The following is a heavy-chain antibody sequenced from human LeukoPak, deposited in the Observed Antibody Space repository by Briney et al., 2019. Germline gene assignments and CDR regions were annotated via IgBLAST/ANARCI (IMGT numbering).Heavy chain of an antibody. D-gene: IGHD6-19*01. J-gene: IGHJ3*02. Sequence: KTSETLSLTCAVSGYSISSNNWWAWIRQPPGKGLEWIGYIYYNGNTYYNPYNPSLTSRVTMSVDTSKNQFSLKLDSVTEIDTAMHYCARDQAVAANRGAFDIWGQGTMVTVSS. V-gene: IGHV4-28*03. CDR3: ARDQAVAANRGAFDI. CDR2: IYYNGNT. CDR1: GYSISSNNW.